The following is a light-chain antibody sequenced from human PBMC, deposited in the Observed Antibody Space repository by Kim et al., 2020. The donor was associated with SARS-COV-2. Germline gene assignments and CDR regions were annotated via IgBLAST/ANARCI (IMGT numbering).Light chain of an antibody. J-gene: IGLJ3*02. V-gene: IGLV7-43*01. CDR2: TLS. Sequence: PGATVTLTRASSTGAGTSAYYPNWFQQRPGQAPRPLIYTLSNKHSWTPARFSGSLLGGKAALTLSGVQPEDEAEYYCLLYFGGFWVFGGGTQLTVL. CDR3: LLYFGGFWV. CDR1: TGAGTSAYY.